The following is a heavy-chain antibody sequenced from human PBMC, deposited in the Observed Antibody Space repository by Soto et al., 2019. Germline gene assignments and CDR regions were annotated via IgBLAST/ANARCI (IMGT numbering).Heavy chain of an antibody. CDR1: GFTFSSYG. CDR3: ARPGRYDYVWGSYRPPPDY. CDR2: ISYDGSNK. D-gene: IGHD3-16*02. V-gene: IGHV3-30*03. Sequence: QVQLVESGGGVVQPGRSLRLSCAASGFTFSSYGMHWVRQAPGKGLEWVAVISYDGSNKYYADSVKGRFTISRDNSKNPLYLQMNSLRAEDTAVYYCARPGRYDYVWGSYRPPPDYWGQGTLVTVSS. J-gene: IGHJ4*02.